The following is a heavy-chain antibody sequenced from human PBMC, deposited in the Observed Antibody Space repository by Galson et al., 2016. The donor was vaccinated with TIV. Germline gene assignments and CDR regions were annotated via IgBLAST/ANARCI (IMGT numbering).Heavy chain of an antibody. CDR3: VRDLEERYRDSRGGFYGLDV. J-gene: IGHJ6*02. V-gene: IGHV3-23*01. Sequence: SLRLSCAASGFTFRSFAMTWVRQAPGMAPEWVATISNGRTYYVDSVKGRLTISRDNPRNTVFLQMNSLRAGDTATYYCVRDLEERYRDSRGGFYGLDVWGHGTTVIVSS. D-gene: IGHD3-16*02. CDR1: GFTFRSFA. CDR2: ISNGRT.